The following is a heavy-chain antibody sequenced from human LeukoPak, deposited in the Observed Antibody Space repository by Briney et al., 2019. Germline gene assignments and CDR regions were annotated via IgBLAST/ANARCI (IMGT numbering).Heavy chain of an antibody. CDR1: GGSVSSNSYY. J-gene: IGHJ4*02. Sequence: PSQTLSLTCTVSGGSVSSNSYYWGWIRQPPGKGLEWIGSIYYSGSTYYNPSLKSRVTISVDTSKNQFSLKLSSVTAADTAVYYCARTRYYYNSRSYGAPYYFDYWGQGTLVTVSS. D-gene: IGHD3-10*01. CDR3: ARTRYYYNSRSYGAPYYFDY. V-gene: IGHV4-39*01. CDR2: IYYSGST.